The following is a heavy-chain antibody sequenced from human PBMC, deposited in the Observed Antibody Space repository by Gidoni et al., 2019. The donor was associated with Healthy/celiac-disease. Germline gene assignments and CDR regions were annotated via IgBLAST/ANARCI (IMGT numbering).Heavy chain of an antibody. D-gene: IGHD3-10*01. CDR3: VNFLGHMVRGVILTGSFDY. V-gene: IGHV3-64D*06. Sequence: EVQLVESGGGLVQPGGSLRLSCSASGFTFSSYAMHWVRQAPGKGLEYVSAISSNGGSTYYADSVKGRFTISRDNSKNTLYLQMSSLRAEDTAVYYCVNFLGHMVRGVILTGSFDYWGQGTLVTVSS. J-gene: IGHJ4*02. CDR1: GFTFSSYA. CDR2: ISSNGGST.